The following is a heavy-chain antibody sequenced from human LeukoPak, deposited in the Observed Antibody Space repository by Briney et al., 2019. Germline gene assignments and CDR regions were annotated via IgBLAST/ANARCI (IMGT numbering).Heavy chain of an antibody. J-gene: IGHJ3*02. D-gene: IGHD2-15*01. CDR2: IYYSGST. V-gene: IGHV4-59*12. CDR3: ARNAREDIVVVVATNAFDI. CDR1: GGSISSYY. Sequence: SETLSLTCTVSGGSISSYYWSWIRQPPGKGLERIGYIYYSGSTNYNPSLKSRVTISVDTSKNQFSLKLSSVTAADTAVYYCARNAREDIVVVVATNAFDIWGQGTMVTVSS.